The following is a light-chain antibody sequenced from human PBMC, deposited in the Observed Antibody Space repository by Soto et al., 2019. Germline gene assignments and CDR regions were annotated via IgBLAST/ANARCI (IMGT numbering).Light chain of an antibody. CDR1: SSDVGGYNY. CDR3: SSYTGSSTLV. Sequence: QSALTQPASVSGSPGQSITISCTGTSSDVGGYNYVSWYQQHPDKAPKLMIYEVSNRPSGVSNRFSGSKSGNTASLTISGLQAEDEADYYCSSYTGSSTLVFGTGTKLTVL. V-gene: IGLV2-14*01. CDR2: EVS. J-gene: IGLJ1*01.